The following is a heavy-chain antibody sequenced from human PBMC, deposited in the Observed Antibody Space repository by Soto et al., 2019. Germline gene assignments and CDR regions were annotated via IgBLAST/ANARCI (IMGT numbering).Heavy chain of an antibody. Sequence: QVQLVQSGAEVKKPGSSVKVSCKASGGTFSSYAISWVRQAPGQGLEWMGGIIPIFGTANYAQKFQGRVKITADESTSTAYMELSSLRSEDTAVYDCAREGTGGNSYYYYGMDVWGQGTTVTV. CDR2: IIPIFGTA. CDR1: GGTFSSYA. J-gene: IGHJ6*02. D-gene: IGHD2-21*02. V-gene: IGHV1-69*01. CDR3: AREGTGGNSYYYYGMDV.